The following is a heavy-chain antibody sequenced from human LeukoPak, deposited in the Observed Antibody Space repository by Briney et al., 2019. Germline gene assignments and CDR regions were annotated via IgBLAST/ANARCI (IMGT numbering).Heavy chain of an antibody. CDR3: AREGIDDFWSGYFDY. V-gene: IGHV3-30*02. D-gene: IGHD3-3*01. CDR1: GFTFSSYG. CDR2: IRYDGSNK. J-gene: IGHJ4*02. Sequence: QPGGSLRLSCAASGFTFSSYGMHWVRQAPGKGLEWVAFIRYDGSNKYYADSVKGRFTISRDNSKNTLYLQMNSLRAEDTAVYYCAREGIDDFWSGYFDYWGQGTLVTVSS.